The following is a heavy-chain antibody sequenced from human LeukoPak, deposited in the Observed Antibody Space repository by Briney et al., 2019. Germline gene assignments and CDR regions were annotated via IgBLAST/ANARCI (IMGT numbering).Heavy chain of an antibody. V-gene: IGHV3-74*01. D-gene: IGHD3-10*01. CDR1: GFTFSNYW. Sequence: PGGSLRLSCAASGFTFSNYWMHWVRQAPGKGLVWVSRIDSDGSSTTYADSVKGQFTISRDNAKNTLYLQMNSLRAEDTAVYYCASLHRYYYGSGSNNYYMDVWGKGTTVTISS. CDR2: IDSDGSST. CDR3: ASLHRYYYGSGSNNYYMDV. J-gene: IGHJ6*03.